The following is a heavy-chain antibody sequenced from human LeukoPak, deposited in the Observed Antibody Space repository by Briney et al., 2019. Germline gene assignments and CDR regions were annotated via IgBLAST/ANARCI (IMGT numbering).Heavy chain of an antibody. CDR3: AKDILSELWHDAFDI. D-gene: IGHD1-14*01. CDR1: GFIVDDYA. V-gene: IGHV3-43*02. Sequence: PGGSLRLSVAASGFIVDDYAMYWVRQAPGKGLEWVSLISGDGGSTYYADSVKGRFTISRDNSKNSLFLQMNSLRTEDTALYYCAKDILSELWHDAFDIWGQGTMVTVSS. J-gene: IGHJ3*02. CDR2: ISGDGGST.